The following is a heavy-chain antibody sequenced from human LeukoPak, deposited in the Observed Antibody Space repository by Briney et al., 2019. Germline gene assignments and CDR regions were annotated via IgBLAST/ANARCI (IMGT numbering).Heavy chain of an antibody. Sequence: ASVKVSCKASGYTFTSYAISWVRQAPGQGLEWMGGIIPIFGTANYAQKFQGRVTITADESTSTAYMELSSLRSEDTAVYYCALRTAIPLFDYWGQGTLVTVSS. V-gene: IGHV1-69*13. CDR2: IIPIFGTA. CDR3: ALRTAIPLFDY. CDR1: GYTFTSYA. J-gene: IGHJ4*02. D-gene: IGHD2-21*02.